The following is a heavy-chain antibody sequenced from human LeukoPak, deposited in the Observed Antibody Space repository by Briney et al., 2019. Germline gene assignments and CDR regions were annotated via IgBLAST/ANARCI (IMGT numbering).Heavy chain of an antibody. CDR1: GYTFTSYG. J-gene: IGHJ4*02. CDR3: ARGRGIRYYYDSSGYYPFDY. Sequence: ASVKVSCKASGYTFTSYGISWVRQAPGQGLEWMGWISAYNGNTNYAQKLQGRVTMTTDTSTSTACMELRSLRSDDTAVYYCARGRGIRYYYDSSGYYPFDYWGQGTLVTVSS. CDR2: ISAYNGNT. D-gene: IGHD3-22*01. V-gene: IGHV1-18*01.